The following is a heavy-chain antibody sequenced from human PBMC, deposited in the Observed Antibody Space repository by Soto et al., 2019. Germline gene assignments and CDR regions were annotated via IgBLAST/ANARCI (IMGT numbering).Heavy chain of an antibody. V-gene: IGHV1-3*04. Sequence: ASVKVSCKASGYTFTTYAIHWVRQAPGQRLEWMGWINIGKGHTKYSQKYQDRVTITRDTSASTAYMELTSLRSEDTAVYYCASGIEAVGTRFYYYYMDVWGEGTTVTVSS. CDR1: GYTFTTYA. D-gene: IGHD6-13*01. J-gene: IGHJ6*03. CDR3: ASGIEAVGTRFYYYYMDV. CDR2: INIGKGHT.